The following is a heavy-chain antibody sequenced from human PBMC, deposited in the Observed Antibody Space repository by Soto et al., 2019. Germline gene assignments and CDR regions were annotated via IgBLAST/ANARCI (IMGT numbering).Heavy chain of an antibody. V-gene: IGHV3-21*01. Sequence: GGSLRLSCAASGFTFSSYSMNWVRQAPGKGLEWVSSISSSSSYIYYADSVKGRFTISRDNAKNSLYLQMNSLRAEDTAVYYCARDSELAVTTGNYYYGMDVWGQGTTVTSP. CDR3: ARDSELAVTTGNYYYGMDV. CDR1: GFTFSSYS. CDR2: ISSSSSYI. D-gene: IGHD4-4*01. J-gene: IGHJ6*02.